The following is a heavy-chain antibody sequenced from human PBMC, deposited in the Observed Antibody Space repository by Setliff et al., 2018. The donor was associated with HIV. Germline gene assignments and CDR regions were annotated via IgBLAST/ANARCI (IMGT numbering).Heavy chain of an antibody. V-gene: IGHV4-61*01. D-gene: IGHD3-3*01. Sequence: SETLSLTCTVSGGSVSSGSYYWSWIRQPPGKGLEWIGYIYYSGSTNYNPSLKSRVAISVDTSKNQFSLKLSSVTAADTAVYYCARDRTYYNFWSGYYGEMLNDAFDIWGQGTMVTVSS. CDR3: ARDRTYYNFWSGYYGEMLNDAFDI. CDR2: IYYSGST. CDR1: GGSVSSGSYY. J-gene: IGHJ3*02.